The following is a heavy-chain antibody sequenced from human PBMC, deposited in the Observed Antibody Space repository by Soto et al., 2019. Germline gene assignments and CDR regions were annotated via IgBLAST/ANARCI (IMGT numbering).Heavy chain of an antibody. J-gene: IGHJ6*02. Sequence: EVQLVESGGGLVQPGGSLRLACVASGFTFSRQWMSWVCQAPERGLEWVANIKEDGSVKQYVDSVRGRFTVSRDNAKNSVYLQMNSLRAEDTAVYYCRSRLRAYGTDVWGQGTTVTVSS. V-gene: IGHV3-7*05. D-gene: IGHD3-16*01. CDR1: GFTFSRQW. CDR2: IKEDGSVK. CDR3: RSRLRAYGTDV.